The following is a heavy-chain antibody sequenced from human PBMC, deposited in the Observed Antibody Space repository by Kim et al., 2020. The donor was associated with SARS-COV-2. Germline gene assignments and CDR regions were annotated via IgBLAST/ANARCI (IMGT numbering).Heavy chain of an antibody. Sequence: SETLSLTCAVYGGSFSGYYWSWIRQPPGKGLEWIGEINHSGSTNYNPSLKSRVTISVDTSKNQFSLKLSSVTAADTAVYYCARVIQRRNVLRYFDWLGDNDYWGQGTLVTVSS. V-gene: IGHV4-34*01. CDR2: INHSGST. CDR1: GGSFSGYY. J-gene: IGHJ4*02. D-gene: IGHD3-9*01. CDR3: ARVIQRRNVLRYFDWLGDNDY.